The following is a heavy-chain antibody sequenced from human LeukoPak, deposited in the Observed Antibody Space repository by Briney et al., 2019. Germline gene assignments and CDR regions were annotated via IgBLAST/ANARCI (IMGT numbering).Heavy chain of an antibody. CDR1: GFTFSSYA. J-gene: IGHJ4*02. D-gene: IGHD5-12*01. Sequence: GSLRLSCAASGFTFSSYAMHWVRQAPGKGLEWVAVISYDGSNKYYADSVKGRFTISRDNSKNTLYLQMNSLRAEDTALYYCAKGPGYSGYDRGLDYWGQGTLVTVSS. V-gene: IGHV3-30-3*01. CDR3: AKGPGYSGYDRGLDY. CDR2: ISYDGSNK.